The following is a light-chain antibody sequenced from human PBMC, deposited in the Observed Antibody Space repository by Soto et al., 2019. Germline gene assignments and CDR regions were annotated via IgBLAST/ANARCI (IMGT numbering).Light chain of an antibody. Sequence: QDALTQPASVSGSPGQSITISCSGTSSDIGSYDHVAWYQQFPGKSPKLIIYAVSDRPSGVSDRFSGSKSGISASLTISGLQTEDEADYYCISYTDRQSYLFGTGTKLTVL. CDR2: AVS. CDR1: SSDIGSYDH. CDR3: ISYTDRQSYL. J-gene: IGLJ1*01. V-gene: IGLV2-14*03.